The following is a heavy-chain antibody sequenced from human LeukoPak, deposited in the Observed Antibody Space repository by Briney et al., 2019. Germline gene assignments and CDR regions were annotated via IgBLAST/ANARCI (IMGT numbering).Heavy chain of an antibody. Sequence: GGSLRLSCAASGFTFSSYAMYWVRQAPGKGLEWVSTIRGSGGTTYYADSVKGRFTISRDNSKNTLYLQMNSLRAEDTAVYYCAKVPSNTLAPPPDYFDYWGRGTLGTGSS. CDR2: IRGSGGTT. CDR1: GFTFSSYA. V-gene: IGHV3-23*01. J-gene: IGHJ4*02. CDR3: AKVPSNTLAPPPDYFDY.